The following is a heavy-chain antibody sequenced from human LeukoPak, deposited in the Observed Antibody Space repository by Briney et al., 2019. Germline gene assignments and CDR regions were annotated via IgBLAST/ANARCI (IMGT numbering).Heavy chain of an antibody. D-gene: IGHD5/OR15-5a*01. CDR2: IRNKANRDTT. CDR3: APLGVSDNYHYMDV. CDR1: GLTFSDHK. V-gene: IGHV3-72*01. J-gene: IGHJ6*03. Sequence: GGSLRLSCAVSGLTFSDHKVDLVRQAPGKGLEWVGRIRNKANRDTTEYAASVKGRFTISRDDSKNSLYLQMNSLKTEDTAVYFCAPLGVSDNYHYMDVWGKGTMVTVSS.